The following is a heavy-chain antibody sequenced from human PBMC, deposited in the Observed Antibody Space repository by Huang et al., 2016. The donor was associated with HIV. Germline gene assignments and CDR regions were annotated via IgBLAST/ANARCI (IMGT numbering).Heavy chain of an antibody. CDR3: ARDPRIQSWLNFFDY. CDR2: SNSEGSST. CDR1: GFSISSYW. V-gene: IGHV3-74*01. J-gene: IGHJ4*02. Sequence: EVQLVESGGGLVQPGGSLRLSCAASGFSISSYWMHWVRQAPGKGVVLVSLSNSEGSSTSYADSVKGRFTSSRDNAKNTLYLQMNSLRAEDTAVYYCARDPRIQSWLNFFDYWGQGTLVSVSS. D-gene: IGHD3-22*01.